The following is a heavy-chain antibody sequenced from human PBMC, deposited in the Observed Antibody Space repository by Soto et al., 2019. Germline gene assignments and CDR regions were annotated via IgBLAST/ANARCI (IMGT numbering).Heavy chain of an antibody. CDR3: ASLGPTIDY. CDR2: LHSSGGT. Sequence: SETLSLTCTVSGGSFSGYYWNWIRQPAGKGLEWIGRLHSSGGTNYNPSLKSRVTMSADKAKNQVSLKLRSVTAADTAVYYCASLGPTIDYRGQGALVTVSS. V-gene: IGHV4-4*07. CDR1: GGSFSGYY. D-gene: IGHD1-26*01. J-gene: IGHJ4*02.